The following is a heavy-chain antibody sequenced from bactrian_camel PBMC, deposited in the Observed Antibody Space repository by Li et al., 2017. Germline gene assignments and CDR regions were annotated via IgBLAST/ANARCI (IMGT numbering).Heavy chain of an antibody. D-gene: IGHD5*01. CDR2: IYGDGST. J-gene: IGHJ4*01. V-gene: IGHV3S10*01. CDR1: PYTYCNYG. Sequence: LAGGSLRLSCAASPYTYCNYGMSWTRQAPGKGREFVSRIYGDGSTSYADSVKGRFTISRDDAKNTVYLQMDNLKAEDTGTYYCAATGGTLCRVRWVPSAMGHWGQGTQVTVS. CDR3: AATGGTLCRVRWVPSAMGH.